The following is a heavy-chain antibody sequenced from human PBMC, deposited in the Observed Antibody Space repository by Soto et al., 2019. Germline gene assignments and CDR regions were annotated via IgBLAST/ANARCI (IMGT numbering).Heavy chain of an antibody. V-gene: IGHV3-23*01. D-gene: IGHD6-6*01. CDR2: ISSSGGST. J-gene: IGHJ3*01. CDR3: TNRKLPTRPWGPAFDV. CDR1: GFTFSNYA. Sequence: EVHLLESGGGLVQPGGSLRLSCAASGFTFSNYAMSWVRQAPGKGLEWVSAISSSGGSTYYPDSVKGRFTISRDNFKNTLFLQMNSLRAEDTAVYYCTNRKLPTRPWGPAFDVWGQGTMVTVSS.